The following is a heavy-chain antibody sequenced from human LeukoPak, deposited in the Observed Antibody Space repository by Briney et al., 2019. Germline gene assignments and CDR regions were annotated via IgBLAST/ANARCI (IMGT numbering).Heavy chain of an antibody. CDR2: ISSSSSYI. V-gene: IGHV3-21*01. CDR1: GFTFSSYS. D-gene: IGHD3-22*01. Sequence: GGSLRLSCAASGFTFSSYSMNWVRQAPGKGLEWVSSISSSSSYIYYADSVKGRFTISRDNAKNSLYLQMNSLRAEDTAVYYCARDGTDYYDSSGYYLVRYYYYYYGMDVWGQGTTVTVSS. CDR3: ARDGTDYYDSSGYYLVRYYYYYYGMDV. J-gene: IGHJ6*02.